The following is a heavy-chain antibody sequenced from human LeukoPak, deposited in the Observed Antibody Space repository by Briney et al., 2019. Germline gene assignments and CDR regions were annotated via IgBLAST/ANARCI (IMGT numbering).Heavy chain of an antibody. J-gene: IGHJ4*02. D-gene: IGHD3-3*01. CDR3: ARGPYYDFWSGYPFFDC. CDR2: IYTSGST. Sequence: SQTLSLTCTVSGGSINSGSYYWYWIRQPAGKGLEWIGRIYTSGSTNYNPSLKSRVTMSVDTSKNQFSLKLSSVTAADTAVYYCARGPYYDFWSGYPFFDCWGQGTLVTVSS. CDR1: GGSINSGSYY. V-gene: IGHV4-61*02.